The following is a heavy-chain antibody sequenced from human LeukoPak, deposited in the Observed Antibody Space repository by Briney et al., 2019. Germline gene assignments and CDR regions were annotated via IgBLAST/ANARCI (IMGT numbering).Heavy chain of an antibody. CDR3: NSFWA. Sequence: GGSLRLSCAASGFTFSSFGMHWVRQAPGKGLEWVAIIWYDGSKKYYAESVKGRFTISRDDSKNTLYLQMNGLRVEDTAVYYCNSFWAWGQGTLVTVSS. CDR2: IWYDGSKK. D-gene: IGHD3-3*01. V-gene: IGHV3-33*01. J-gene: IGHJ4*02. CDR1: GFTFSSFG.